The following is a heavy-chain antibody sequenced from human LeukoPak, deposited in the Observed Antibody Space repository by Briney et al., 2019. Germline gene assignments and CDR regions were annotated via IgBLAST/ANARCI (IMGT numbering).Heavy chain of an antibody. CDR2: ISGIGDRT. V-gene: IGHV3-23*01. Sequence: GGSLRLSCAASGFTFSTYAMSWVRQAPGKGLEWVSAISGIGDRTYYADSVKGRFTISRDNSKNTLYLQMNSLRAEDTAVYYCAEESPYGSPRQYYFDYWGQGTLVTVSS. J-gene: IGHJ4*02. CDR1: GFTFSTYA. D-gene: IGHD3-10*01. CDR3: AEESPYGSPRQYYFDY.